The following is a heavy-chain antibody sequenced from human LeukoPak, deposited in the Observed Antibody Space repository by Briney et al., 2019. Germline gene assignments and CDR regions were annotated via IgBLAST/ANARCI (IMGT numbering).Heavy chain of an antibody. CDR2: IIPILGIA. CDR1: GGTFSSYA. CDR3: ARDNVDTATYGMDV. D-gene: IGHD5-18*01. Sequence: SVKVSCKASGGTFSSYAISWVRQAPGQGLEWMGRIIPILGIANYAQKFQGRITITADKSTSTAYMELSSLRSEDTAVYYCARDNVDTATYGMDVWGQGTTVTVSS. V-gene: IGHV1-69*04. J-gene: IGHJ6*02.